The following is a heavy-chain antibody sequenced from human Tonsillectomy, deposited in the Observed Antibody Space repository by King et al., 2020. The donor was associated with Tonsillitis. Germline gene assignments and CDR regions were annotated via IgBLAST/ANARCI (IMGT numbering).Heavy chain of an antibody. V-gene: IGHV4-59*02. D-gene: IGHD3-9*01. CDR3: ARADYDTLTGFYYDY. CDR2: VYYTGIT. J-gene: IGHJ4*02. Sequence: VQLQESGPGLVKPSETLSLTCTVSGGSVNSYYWTWIRQPPGKGLEWIGYVYYTGITNYNPSLKSRVTISVDTSKNQFSLKLSSLIAADTAVYYCARADYDTLTGFYYDYWGQGTLVTVSS. CDR1: GGSVNSYY.